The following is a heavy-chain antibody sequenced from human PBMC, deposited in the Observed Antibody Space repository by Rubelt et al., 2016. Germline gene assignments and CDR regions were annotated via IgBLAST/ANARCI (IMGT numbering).Heavy chain of an antibody. D-gene: IGHD2-2*01. CDR2: ISGSGEST. CDR3: AKDKEGCSSSSYYERGFDY. CDR1: GFAFSSHG. Sequence: RVSCAASGFAFSSHGMSWVRQAPGKGLEWVSGISGSGESTYYADSVKGRFTVSRDNSKNTLYLQMSRLRDEDTAVYNCAKDKEGCSSSSYYERGFDYWGQGTLVTVSS. J-gene: IGHJ4*02. V-gene: IGHV3-23*01.